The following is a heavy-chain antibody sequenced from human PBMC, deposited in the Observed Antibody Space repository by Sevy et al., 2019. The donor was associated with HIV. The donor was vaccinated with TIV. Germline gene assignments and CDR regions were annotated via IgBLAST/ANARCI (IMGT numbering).Heavy chain of an antibody. CDR3: AREGCTRPHDY. CDR2: LSFSCGKI. CDR1: GFAFYDYS. J-gene: IGHJ4*02. V-gene: IGHV3-23*01. Sequence: GGSLRLSCAASGFAFYDYSMSWIRQAPGKGLEWVATLSFSCGKINYADSVKGRFTISRDNSKNSFYLQMDNLRVEDTALYYGAREGCTRPHDYWGQGTRVTVSS. D-gene: IGHD2-8*01.